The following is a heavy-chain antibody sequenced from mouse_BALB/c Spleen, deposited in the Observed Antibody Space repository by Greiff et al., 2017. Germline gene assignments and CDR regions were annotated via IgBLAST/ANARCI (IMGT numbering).Heavy chain of an antibody. CDR1: GFTFSSYA. J-gene: IGHJ3*01. Sequence: EVNVVESGGGLVKPGGSLKLSCAASGFTFSSYAMSWVRQSPEKRLEWVAEISSGGSYTYYPDTVTGRFTISRDNAKNTLYLEMSSLRSEDTAMYYCARYYEVAYWGQGTLVTVSA. V-gene: IGHV5-9-4*01. CDR3: ARYYEVAY. CDR2: ISSGGSYT. D-gene: IGHD2-4*01.